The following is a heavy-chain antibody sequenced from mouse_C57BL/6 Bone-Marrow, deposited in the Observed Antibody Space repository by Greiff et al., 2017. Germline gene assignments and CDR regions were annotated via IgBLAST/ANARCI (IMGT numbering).Heavy chain of an antibody. D-gene: IGHD2-5*01. CDR1: GYAFSSYW. V-gene: IGHV1-80*01. J-gene: IGHJ2*01. Sequence: QVQLQQSGAELVKPGASVKISCKASGYAFSSYWMNWVKQRPGKGLEWIGQIYPGDGDTNYNGKFKGKATLTADKSSSTAYMQLSSLTSEDSAVYFCARLGYYYSNLYYFDYWGQGTTLTVSS. CDR2: IYPGDGDT. CDR3: ARLGYYYSNLYYFDY.